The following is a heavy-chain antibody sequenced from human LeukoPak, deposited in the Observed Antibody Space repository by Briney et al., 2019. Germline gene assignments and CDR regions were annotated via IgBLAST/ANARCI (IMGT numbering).Heavy chain of an antibody. CDR2: IYYSGST. CDR3: AGEYYYGSGSYLAFDI. CDR1: GGSNRSYY. J-gene: IGHJ3*02. Sequence: SETLSLTCTVSGGSNRSYYWIWIRQPPGKGLEWIGYIYYSGSTNYNPSLKSRVTISVDTSKNQFSLKLSSVTAADTAVYYCAGEYYYGSGSYLAFDIWGQGTMVTISS. V-gene: IGHV4-59*08. D-gene: IGHD3-10*01.